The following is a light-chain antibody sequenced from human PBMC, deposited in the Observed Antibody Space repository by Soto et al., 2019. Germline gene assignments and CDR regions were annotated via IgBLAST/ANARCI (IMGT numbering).Light chain of an antibody. CDR1: QDITDY. CDR3: QNYNSAPWT. CDR2: ASS. J-gene: IGKJ1*01. V-gene: IGKV1-27*01. Sequence: DIQMTQSPSSLSASVGDRVTITCRASQDITDYLAWYQQKPGQVPNLLIYASSTLQSGVPSRFSGSGSGTDFTLTITSLQPEDVATYYCQNYNSAPWTFGQGTKVEIK.